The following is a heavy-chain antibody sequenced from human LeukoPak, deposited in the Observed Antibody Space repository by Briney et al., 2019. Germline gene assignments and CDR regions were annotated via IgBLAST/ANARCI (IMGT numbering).Heavy chain of an antibody. CDR1: GYTFTSYG. V-gene: IGHV1-18*01. J-gene: IGHJ3*02. D-gene: IGHD3-22*01. Sequence: GASVKVSCKASGYTFTSYGISWVRQAPGQGLEWMGWISAYNGNTNYAQKLQGRVTMTTDTSTSTAYMELRSLRSDDTAVYYCARASDDSSGYSGSYAFDIWGQGTMVTVSS. CDR2: ISAYNGNT. CDR3: ARASDDSSGYSGSYAFDI.